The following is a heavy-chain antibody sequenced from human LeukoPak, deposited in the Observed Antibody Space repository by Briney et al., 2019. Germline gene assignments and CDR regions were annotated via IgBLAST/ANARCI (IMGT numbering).Heavy chain of an antibody. V-gene: IGHV4-59*01. CDR2: IYYSGST. Sequence: PSETLSLTCTVSGGSISSYYWSWIRQPPRKGLEWIGYIYYSGSTNYNPSLKSRVTISVDTSKNQFSLKLSSVTAADTAVYYCARYGGYGHYWGQGTLVTVSS. CDR1: GGSISSYY. CDR3: ARYGGYGHY. D-gene: IGHD5-12*01. J-gene: IGHJ4*02.